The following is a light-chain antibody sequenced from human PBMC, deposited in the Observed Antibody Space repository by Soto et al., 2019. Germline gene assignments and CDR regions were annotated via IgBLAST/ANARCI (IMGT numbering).Light chain of an antibody. J-gene: IGLJ2*01. V-gene: IGLV2-23*01. CDR2: ESS. CDR3: CSYAGSSTLV. Sequence: QSALTQPASVSGSPGQSITISCTGTSSDVGSYNLVSWYQQHLGKAPKPMIYESSKRPLGVSNRFSGSKSGNTASLTISGLQAEDEADYYCCSYAGSSTLVFGGGTKLTVL. CDR1: SSDVGSYNL.